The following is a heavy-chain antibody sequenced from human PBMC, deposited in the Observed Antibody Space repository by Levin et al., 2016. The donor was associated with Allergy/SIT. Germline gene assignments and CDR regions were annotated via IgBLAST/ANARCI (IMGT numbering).Heavy chain of an antibody. CDR3: ARDRVITFGGVIVSIDAFDI. CDR2: INPSGGST. V-gene: IGHV1-46*01. J-gene: IGHJ3*02. Sequence: VRQMPGKGLEWMGIINPSGGSTSYAQKFQGRVTMTRDTSTSTVYMEPSSLRSEDTAVYYCARDRVITFGGVIVSIDAFDIWGQGTMVTVSS. D-gene: IGHD3-16*02.